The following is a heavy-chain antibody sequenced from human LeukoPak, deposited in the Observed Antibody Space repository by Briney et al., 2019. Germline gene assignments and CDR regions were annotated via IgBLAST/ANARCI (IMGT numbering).Heavy chain of an antibody. CDR1: GFTFDDYT. D-gene: IGHD6-13*01. J-gene: IGHJ4*02. CDR2: ISWDGGST. Sequence: GGSLRLSCAASGFTFDDYTMHWVRQAPGKGLEWVSLISWDGGSTYYADSVKGRFTISRDNSKNSLYLQMNSLRTEDTALYYCAKDFASIAAAPGRYWGQGTLVTVSS. V-gene: IGHV3-43*01. CDR3: AKDFASIAAAPGRY.